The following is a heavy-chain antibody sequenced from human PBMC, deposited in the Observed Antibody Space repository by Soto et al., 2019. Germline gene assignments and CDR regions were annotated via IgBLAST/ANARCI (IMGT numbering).Heavy chain of an antibody. Sequence: QVQLVQSGAEVKKPGSSVKVPCKASGGTFSTNTISWVRQAPGQGLEWMGGIMPIFGSANYAQKFQGRVTITADEYTRTVYMELSRLRSEDTAVYYCARQFDSDTSGYYYAYWGQGTLVTVSS. CDR2: IMPIFGSA. J-gene: IGHJ4*02. CDR3: ARQFDSDTSGYYYAY. D-gene: IGHD3-22*01. V-gene: IGHV1-69*01. CDR1: GGTFSTNT.